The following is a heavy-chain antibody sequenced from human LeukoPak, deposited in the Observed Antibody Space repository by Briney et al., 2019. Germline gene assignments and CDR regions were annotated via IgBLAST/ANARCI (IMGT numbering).Heavy chain of an antibody. D-gene: IGHD6-13*01. Sequence: GGSLRLSCVASGFTLSSYAMHWVRQAPGKGLEWVAFIRYDGSLKNYADSVKGRFTISRDNAENSLYLQMNSLRAEDTALYYCARGTYSSNWFPHYWGQGTLVTVSS. J-gene: IGHJ4*02. CDR1: GFTLSSYA. CDR2: IRYDGSLK. CDR3: ARGTYSSNWFPHY. V-gene: IGHV3-30*02.